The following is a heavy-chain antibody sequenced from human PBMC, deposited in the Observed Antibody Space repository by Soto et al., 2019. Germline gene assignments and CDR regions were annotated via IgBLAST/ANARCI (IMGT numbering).Heavy chain of an antibody. Sequence: GGSLRLSCAASGFTFSSYAMHWVRQAPGKGLEWVAVISYDGSNKYYADSVKGRFTISRDNSKNTLYLQMNSLRAEDTAVYYCARDSFSSGWFGGYYYYYGMDVWGQGTTVTVSS. V-gene: IGHV3-30-3*01. CDR1: GFTFSSYA. CDR2: ISYDGSNK. J-gene: IGHJ6*02. D-gene: IGHD6-19*01. CDR3: ARDSFSSGWFGGYYYYYGMDV.